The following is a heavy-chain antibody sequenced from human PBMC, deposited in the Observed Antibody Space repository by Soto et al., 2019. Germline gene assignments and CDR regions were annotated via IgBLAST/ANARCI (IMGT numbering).Heavy chain of an antibody. J-gene: IGHJ4*02. Sequence: GWSLRLSCAASGFTFSSYGMHWVRQAPGKGLEWVAVISNDGSNKYYADSVKVRFTISRDNSKNTLYLQMNSLRAEDTAVYYCAKGARLSIAVAGMCDYWGQETLVTVS. D-gene: IGHD6-19*01. CDR1: GFTFSSYG. CDR3: AKGARLSIAVAGMCDY. V-gene: IGHV3-30*18. CDR2: ISNDGSNK.